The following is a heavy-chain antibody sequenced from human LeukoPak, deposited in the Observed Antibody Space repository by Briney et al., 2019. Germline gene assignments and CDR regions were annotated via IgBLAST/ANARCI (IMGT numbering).Heavy chain of an antibody. Sequence: ASVKVSFKSSGYTFTGYYMHWVRQAPGQGLEWMGWINPNSGGTNYAQKFQGRVTMTRDTSISTAYMELSRLRSDDTAVYYCARSLSSGWTDFDYWGQGTLVTVSS. CDR3: ARSLSSGWTDFDY. V-gene: IGHV1-2*02. J-gene: IGHJ4*02. D-gene: IGHD6-19*01. CDR1: GYTFTGYY. CDR2: INPNSGGT.